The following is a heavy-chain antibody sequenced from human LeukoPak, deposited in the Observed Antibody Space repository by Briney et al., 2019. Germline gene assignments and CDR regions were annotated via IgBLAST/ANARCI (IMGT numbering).Heavy chain of an antibody. CDR1: GGSVSSGSSF. J-gene: IGHJ4*02. Sequence: SETLSLTCTVSGGSVSSGSSFWSWIRQPPGKGLEWIGYIYHSGNTNYNPSLKSRVTISVDTSKSQLSLKLNSVTAADTAVYYCARDRNYYDSSGYYSANWGQGTLVTVSS. D-gene: IGHD3-22*01. V-gene: IGHV4-61*01. CDR3: ARDRNYYDSSGYYSAN. CDR2: IYHSGNT.